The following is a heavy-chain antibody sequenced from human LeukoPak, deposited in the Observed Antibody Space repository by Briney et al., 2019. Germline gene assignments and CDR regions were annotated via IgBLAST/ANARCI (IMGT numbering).Heavy chain of an antibody. CDR3: AKRARITIFGVVTDHDKYYFDN. Sequence: RGGSLRLSCAASGFTFSNYAKSWVRQAPGKGLGWVSAISSSGTNTFYAASVKGRFTISRDSSKNTLYLQMNSLRAEDTAVYYCAKRARITIFGVVTDHDKYYFDNRGQGTLVTDSS. D-gene: IGHD3-3*01. CDR1: GFTFSNYA. V-gene: IGHV3-23*01. J-gene: IGHJ4*02. CDR2: ISSSGTNT.